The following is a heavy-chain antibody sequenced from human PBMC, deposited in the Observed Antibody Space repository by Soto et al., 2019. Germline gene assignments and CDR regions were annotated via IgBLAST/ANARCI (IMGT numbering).Heavy chain of an antibody. J-gene: IGHJ6*02. CDR2: MYYTGVT. CDR1: GGSVRSGNHF. V-gene: IGHV4-61*01. CDR3: ARGGEPLGYYGLDV. Sequence: SATLSLTCSVSGGSVRSGNHFWNWIRQPPGRGLEWLGYMYYTGVTNYNPSLKGRVSMSVDTSKDQFSLTLTSLTAADTAVYYCARGGEPLGYYGLDVWVQGTTVTVSS.